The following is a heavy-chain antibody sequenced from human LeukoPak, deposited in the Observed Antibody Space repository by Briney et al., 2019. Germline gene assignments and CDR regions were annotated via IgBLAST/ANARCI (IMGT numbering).Heavy chain of an antibody. CDR1: GYTFTSYG. J-gene: IGHJ4*02. Sequence: GASVKVSCKASGYTFTSYGISWVRQAPGQGLEWMGWISAYNGNTNYAQKLQGRVTMTTDTSTSTAYMELRSLRSDDTAVYYCARDLGGLGYCSSASCHPSDYWGQGTLVTVSS. CDR3: ARDLGGLGYCSSASCHPSDY. CDR2: ISAYNGNT. D-gene: IGHD2-2*01. V-gene: IGHV1-18*01.